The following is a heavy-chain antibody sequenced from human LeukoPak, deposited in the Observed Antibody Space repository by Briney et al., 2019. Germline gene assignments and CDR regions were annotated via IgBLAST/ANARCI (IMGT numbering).Heavy chain of an antibody. J-gene: IGHJ4*02. CDR2: ISYDGSNK. CDR1: GFTFSSYA. CDR3: ARGIDPGYSYGPFDY. V-gene: IGHV3-30-3*01. D-gene: IGHD5-18*01. Sequence: GGSLRLSCAASGFTFSSYAMHWVRQAPGKGLEWVAVISYDGSNKYYADSVKGRSTISRDNSKNTLYLQMNSLRAEDTAVYYCARGIDPGYSYGPFDYWGQGTLVTVSS.